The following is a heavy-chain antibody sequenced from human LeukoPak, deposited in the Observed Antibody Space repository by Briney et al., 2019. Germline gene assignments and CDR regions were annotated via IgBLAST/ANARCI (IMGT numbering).Heavy chain of an antibody. Sequence: SETLSLTCTVSGGSISSGGYYWSWIRQPPGKGLEWIGYIYHSGSTYYNPSLKSRVTILVDRSKNQFSLKLSSVTAADTAVYYCARSPVTIFGVAKYEMDVWGKGTTVTVSS. J-gene: IGHJ6*04. CDR1: GGSISSGGYY. CDR2: IYHSGST. CDR3: ARSPVTIFGVAKYEMDV. D-gene: IGHD3-3*01. V-gene: IGHV4-30-2*01.